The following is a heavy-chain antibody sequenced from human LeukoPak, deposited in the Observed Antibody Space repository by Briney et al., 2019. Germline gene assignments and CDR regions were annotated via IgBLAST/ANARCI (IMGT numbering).Heavy chain of an antibody. CDR1: GFTFSNYA. V-gene: IGHV3-23*01. CDR2: INDSGGRT. CDR3: AKDPYYYDGSGYYYEYFLH. D-gene: IGHD3-22*01. Sequence: GGSLRLSCAASGFTFSNYAMNWVRQAPGKGVEWVSPINDSGGRTFYADSLKGRFTISRDNSKNMLYLQMNSLRAEDTAVYYCAKDPYYYDGSGYYYEYFLHWGQGTLVTVSS. J-gene: IGHJ1*01.